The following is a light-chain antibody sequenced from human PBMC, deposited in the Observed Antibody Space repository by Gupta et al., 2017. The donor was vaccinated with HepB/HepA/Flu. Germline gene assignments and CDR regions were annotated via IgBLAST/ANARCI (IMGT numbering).Light chain of an antibody. V-gene: IGKV1-39*01. CDR1: QSISSY. J-gene: IGKJ2*01. Sequence: DIQTTQSPSSLSASVGDRVTITCRASQSISSYLNWYQQKPGKAPKLLIYAASSLQSGVPSRFSGSGSGTDFTLTISRLQPEDFATYYCQQSDSTPTTFGQGTKMEIK. CDR2: AAS. CDR3: QQSDSTPTT.